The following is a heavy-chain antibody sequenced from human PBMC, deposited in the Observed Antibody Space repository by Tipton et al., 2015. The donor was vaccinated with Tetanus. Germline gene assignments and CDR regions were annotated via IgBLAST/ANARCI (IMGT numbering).Heavy chain of an antibody. CDR3: ARGYSSSGYGRVYRASFYYFGMDV. Sequence: TLSLTCAVYGGSFSGYYWSWIRQPPGKGLEWIGEINHSGSTNYNPSLKSRVTISVDTSKNQFSLKLSSVTAADTAVYYCARGYSSSGYGRVYRASFYYFGMDVWGQGTTVTVSS. V-gene: IGHV4-34*01. CDR2: INHSGST. CDR1: GGSFSGYY. J-gene: IGHJ6*02. D-gene: IGHD6-13*01.